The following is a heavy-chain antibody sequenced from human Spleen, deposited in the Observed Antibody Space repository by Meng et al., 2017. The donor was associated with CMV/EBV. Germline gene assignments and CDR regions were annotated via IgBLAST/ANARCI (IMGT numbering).Heavy chain of an antibody. CDR2: IYYSGST. CDR3: ARDARYMITFGGVTVDY. CDR1: GGSISSYY. J-gene: IGHJ4*02. V-gene: IGHV4-59*12. Sequence: SETLSLTCTVSGGSISSYYWSWIRQPPGKGLEWIGYIYYSGSTNYNPSLKSRVTISVDTSKNQFSLKLSSVTAADTAVYYCARDARYMITFGGVTVDYWGQGTLVTVSS. D-gene: IGHD3-16*01.